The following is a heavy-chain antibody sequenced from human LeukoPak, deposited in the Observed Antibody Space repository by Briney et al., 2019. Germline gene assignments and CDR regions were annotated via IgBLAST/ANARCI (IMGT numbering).Heavy chain of an antibody. CDR2: ISGNGAHP. J-gene: IGHJ4*02. V-gene: IGHV3-23*01. Sequence: GGSLRLSCTASDFILSTYAMSWVRQAPGKGLKWVSSISGNGAHPYYADSVRGRFSISRDFSRNAVFLQMSSLRVEDTATYYCAKAVDGRGYYFERGSDFWGQGTMVTVSS. D-gene: IGHD3-22*01. CDR1: DFILSTYA. CDR3: AKAVDGRGYYFERGSDF.